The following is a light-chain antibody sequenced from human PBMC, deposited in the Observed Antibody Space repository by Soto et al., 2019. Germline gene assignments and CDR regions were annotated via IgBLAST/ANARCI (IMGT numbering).Light chain of an antibody. CDR3: SSYTSSNTLV. Sequence: PVMTQSAFLYGSPGQSITISCIGTSSDVGGYKYVSWYQQHPGKAPKVMISEVSNRPSGVSNRFSGSKSGNTASLTISGLQAEDEADYYCSSYTSSNTLVFGTGTKVTVL. CDR2: EVS. CDR1: SSDVGGYKY. J-gene: IGLJ1*01. V-gene: IGLV2-14*01.